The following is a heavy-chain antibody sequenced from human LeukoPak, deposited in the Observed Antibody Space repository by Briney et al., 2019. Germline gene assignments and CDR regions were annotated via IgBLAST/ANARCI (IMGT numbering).Heavy chain of an antibody. J-gene: IGHJ6*02. CDR1: GFTFSSYA. V-gene: IGHV3-23*01. D-gene: IGHD6-6*01. Sequence: GGSLRLSCAASGFTFSSYAMSWVRQAPGKGLEWVSAISGSGGSTYYADSVKGRFTISRDNAKNTLYLQMNSLRAEDTAVYYCARDRDIAARTPPHYYYYGMDVWGQGTTVTVSS. CDR2: ISGSGGST. CDR3: ARDRDIAARTPPHYYYYGMDV.